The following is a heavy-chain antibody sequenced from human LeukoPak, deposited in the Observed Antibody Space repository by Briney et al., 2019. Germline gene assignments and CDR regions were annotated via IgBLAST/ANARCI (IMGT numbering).Heavy chain of an antibody. V-gene: IGHV3-74*01. CDR3: GAIGADYYDSSGYGY. D-gene: IGHD3-22*01. CDR1: GLTLSIYW. Sequence: GGSLRLSCAASGLTLSIYWMHWVRHAPGKGLVWVSRINSDGCSTLYADSVKGRFTIHRHNAEHTLYLHMNRQSAGDTGVYFCGAIGADYYDSSGYGYWGQGTLVTVSS. J-gene: IGHJ4*02. CDR2: INSDGCST.